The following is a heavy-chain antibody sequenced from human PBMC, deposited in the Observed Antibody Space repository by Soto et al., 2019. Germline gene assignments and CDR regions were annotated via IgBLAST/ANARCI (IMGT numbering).Heavy chain of an antibody. V-gene: IGHV3-30*18. CDR1: GFTFSTYG. Sequence: QVQLVESGGGVVQPGRSLRLSCAASGFTFSTYGMHWVRQAPGKGLEWVALISYDGNEKHYADSLKGRFTISRDNSRKTLYLQMNSLTTEDTAVYFCAKEGTGGVQDPWGQGTGVTVSS. J-gene: IGHJ5*02. D-gene: IGHD3-3*01. CDR2: ISYDGNEK. CDR3: AKEGTGGVQDP.